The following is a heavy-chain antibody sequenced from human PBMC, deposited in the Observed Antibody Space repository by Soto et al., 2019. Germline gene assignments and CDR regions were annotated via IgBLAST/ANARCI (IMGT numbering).Heavy chain of an antibody. CDR1: GYTLTELS. D-gene: IGHD3-10*01. Sequence: GASVKVSCKVSGYTLTELSMHWVRQAPGKGLEWMGGFDAEDGETIYAQKFQGRVTRTTDTSTDTAYMELSSLRSEDTAVYYCARDYSAVLLWFGTRPFDPWGQGTLVTVSS. J-gene: IGHJ5*02. V-gene: IGHV1-24*01. CDR3: ARDYSAVLLWFGTRPFDP. CDR2: FDAEDGET.